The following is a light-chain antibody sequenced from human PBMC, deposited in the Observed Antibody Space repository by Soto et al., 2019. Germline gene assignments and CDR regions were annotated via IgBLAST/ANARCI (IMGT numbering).Light chain of an antibody. CDR1: ELGDKD. Sequence: SYELTQPPSVSVSPGQTASITCSGDELGDKDVCWYQQKPGQSPVLVIHQDIKRPSGIPERFSGSKSGNTATLTISGTQAMDEADYYCQAWDTIIEPAFGGGTKLTVL. CDR2: QDI. V-gene: IGLV3-1*01. CDR3: QAWDTIIEPA. J-gene: IGLJ2*01.